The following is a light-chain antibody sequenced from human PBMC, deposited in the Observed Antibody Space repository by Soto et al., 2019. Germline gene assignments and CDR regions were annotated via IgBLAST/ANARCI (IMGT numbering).Light chain of an antibody. CDR3: QQYGSSPLFS. J-gene: IGKJ3*01. CDR1: QSVSTTY. Sequence: EIVLTQSPGTLSLSPGERATLSCRASQSVSTTYLTWYQQKPGQAPRLLVYGPSSRATGVPDRFSGSGSGSDFTLTISRLEPEDFAGYYCQQYGSSPLFSFGPGTRVDFK. V-gene: IGKV3-20*01. CDR2: GPS.